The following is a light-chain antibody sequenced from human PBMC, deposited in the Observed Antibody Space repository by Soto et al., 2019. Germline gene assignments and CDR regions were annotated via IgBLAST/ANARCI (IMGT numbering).Light chain of an antibody. CDR3: QQYNTWPKT. CDR2: GVS. J-gene: IGKJ1*01. V-gene: IGKV3-15*01. Sequence: EIVMTQSPATLSVSPGERATLSCRASQSVSSNLAWYQQKPGQAPRLLISGVSTRATGIPARFSGSGSGTEFTLTISSLQSEDFAVYYWQQYNTWPKTFGQGTKVEIK. CDR1: QSVSSN.